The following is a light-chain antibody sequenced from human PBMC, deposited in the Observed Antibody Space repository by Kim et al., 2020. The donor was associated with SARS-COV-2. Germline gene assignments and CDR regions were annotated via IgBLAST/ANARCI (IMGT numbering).Light chain of an antibody. J-gene: IGLJ3*02. CDR3: QTWGTGSPV. Sequence: GASVKITCTLGGGNNPISWHQQQPNKGPRYLMKLNPDGGHSKGDGIPDRFSGSSSGPDRFLIISGVQSDDEADYYCQTWGTGSPVFGGGTQLTVL. V-gene: IGLV4-69*01. CDR1: GGNNP. CDR2: LNPDGGH.